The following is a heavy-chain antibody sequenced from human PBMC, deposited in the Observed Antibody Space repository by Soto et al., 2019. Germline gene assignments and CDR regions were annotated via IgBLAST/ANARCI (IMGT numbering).Heavy chain of an antibody. CDR1: GYTLTGYY. D-gene: IGHD2-15*01. CDR2: INPNSGST. J-gene: IGHJ6*02. Sequence: ASVKVSCKASGYTLTGYYMHWLRQAPGQGLEWMGWINPNSGSTNYAQKFQGWVTMTTDTSISTAYMELSSLRSDDTAVYYCARRYCSGGSCWVGYYYYGMDVWGQGTTVTVSS. V-gene: IGHV1-2*04. CDR3: ARRYCSGGSCWVGYYYYGMDV.